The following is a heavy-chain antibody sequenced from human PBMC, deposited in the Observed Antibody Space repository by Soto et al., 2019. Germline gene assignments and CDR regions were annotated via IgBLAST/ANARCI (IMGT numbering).Heavy chain of an antibody. J-gene: IGHJ4*02. D-gene: IGHD2-15*01. V-gene: IGHV3-30*18. CDR2: ISYDGSNK. Sequence: GGSLRLSCAASGFTFSSYGMHWVRQAQGKGLEWVAVISYDGSNKYYADSVKGRFTISRDNSKNTLYLQMNSLRAEDTAVYYCAKEGVVAAPTWEHFDYWGQGTLVTVSS. CDR3: AKEGVVAAPTWEHFDY. CDR1: GFTFSSYG.